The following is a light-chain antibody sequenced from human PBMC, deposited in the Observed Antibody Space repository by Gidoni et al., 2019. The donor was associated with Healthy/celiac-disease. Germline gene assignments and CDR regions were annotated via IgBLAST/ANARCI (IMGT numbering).Light chain of an antibody. CDR1: ALPKQY. CDR3: QSADSSGTYVV. Sequence: SYELTQPPSVSVSPGQTARITCSVDALPKQYAYWYQQKPGQAPVLVIYKDSERPSGIPERFSGSSSGTTVTLTSSGVQAEDEADYYCQSADSSGTYVVFGGGTKLTVL. CDR2: KDS. V-gene: IGLV3-25*03. J-gene: IGLJ2*01.